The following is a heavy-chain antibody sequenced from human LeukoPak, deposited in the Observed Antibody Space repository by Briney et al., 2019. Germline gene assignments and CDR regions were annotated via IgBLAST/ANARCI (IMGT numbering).Heavy chain of an antibody. CDR1: GFVFSIYT. D-gene: IGHD4-17*01. V-gene: IGHV3-64D*06. CDR2: ISGSGNGFSI. CDR3: ANEIRPNDY. J-gene: IGHJ4*02. Sequence: PGGSLRLSCSASGFVFSIYTMYWVRQAPGKGPEYVSTISGSGNGFSIYYADSVKGRFTTSRDDSKSILYLQMNSLRAEDTAVYYCANEIRPNDYWGQGTQVTVSS.